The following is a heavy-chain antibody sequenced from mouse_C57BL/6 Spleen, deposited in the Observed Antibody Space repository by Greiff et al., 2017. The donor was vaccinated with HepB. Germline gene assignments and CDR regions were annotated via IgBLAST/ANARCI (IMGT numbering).Heavy chain of an antibody. J-gene: IGHJ2*01. V-gene: IGHV1-82*01. CDR2: IYPGDGDT. D-gene: IGHD2-5*01. CDR1: GYAFSSSW. CDR3: ARWTPPYSNFDY. Sequence: VQLQQSGPELVKPGASVKISCKASGYAFSSSWMNWVKQRPGKGLEWIGRIYPGDGDTNYNGKFKGKATLTADKSSSTAYMQLSSLTSEDSAVYVCARWTPPYSNFDYWGQGTTLTVSS.